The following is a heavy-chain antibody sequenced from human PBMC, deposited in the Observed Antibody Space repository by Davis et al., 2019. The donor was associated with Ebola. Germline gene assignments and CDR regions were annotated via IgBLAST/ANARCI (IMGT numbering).Heavy chain of an antibody. D-gene: IGHD3-10*01. CDR1: GGSFRGYY. V-gene: IGHV4-34*01. Sequence: SETLSLTCAVYGGSFRGYYWSWIRQPPGKGLEWIGEINHSGSTNYNPSLWGRVTISIDTSKKQFSLKLSSVTVADTAVYYCARGGEYGSGSSNWYFDLWGRGTLVTVSS. CDR2: INHSGST. J-gene: IGHJ2*01. CDR3: ARGGEYGSGSSNWYFDL.